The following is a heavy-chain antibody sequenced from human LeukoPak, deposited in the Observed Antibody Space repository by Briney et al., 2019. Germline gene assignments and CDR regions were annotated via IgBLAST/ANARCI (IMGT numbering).Heavy chain of an antibody. V-gene: IGHV4-59*01. CDR3: ARDFRGNYGSRGMDV. Sequence: SEILSLTCTVSGGSITSYWSWIQQPPGKGLEWIGYIYYSGSTNYNPSLKSRVTMSIDTSKNQFSLKLSSVTAADTAVYYCARDFRGNYGSRGMDVWGQGTTVTVSS. CDR1: GGSITSY. J-gene: IGHJ6*02. CDR2: IYYSGST. D-gene: IGHD1-26*01.